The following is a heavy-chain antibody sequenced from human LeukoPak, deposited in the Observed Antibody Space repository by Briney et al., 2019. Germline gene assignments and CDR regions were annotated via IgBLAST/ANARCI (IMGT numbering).Heavy chain of an antibody. CDR3: AASSSWSRSYYYYSMDV. J-gene: IGHJ6*02. V-gene: IGHV3-23*01. CDR2: ISGSGGST. Sequence: SGGSLRLSCAASGFTFSSYAMSWVRQAPGKGLEWVSAISGSGGSTYYADSVKGRLTISRDNSKNTLYLQMNSLRAEDTAVYYCAASSSWSRSYYYYSMDVWGQGTTVTVSS. CDR1: GFTFSSYA. D-gene: IGHD6-13*01.